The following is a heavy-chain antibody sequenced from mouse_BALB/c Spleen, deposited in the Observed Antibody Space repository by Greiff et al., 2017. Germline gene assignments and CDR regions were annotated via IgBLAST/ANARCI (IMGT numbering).Heavy chain of an antibody. Sequence: EVKLMESGAELVKPGASVKLSCTASGFNIKDTYMHWVKQRPEQGLEWIGRIDPANGNTKYDPKFQGKATITADTSSNTAYLQLSSLTSEDTAVYYGDRGAVRYDGDAAAMDYWGQGTSVTVSS. J-gene: IGHJ4*01. D-gene: IGHD2-14*01. V-gene: IGHV14-3*02. CDR2: IDPANGNT. CDR3: DRGAVRYDGDAAAMDY. CDR1: GFNIKDTY.